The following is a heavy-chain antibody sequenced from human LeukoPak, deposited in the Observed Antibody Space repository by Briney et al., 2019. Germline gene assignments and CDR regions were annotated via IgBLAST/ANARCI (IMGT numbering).Heavy chain of an antibody. J-gene: IGHJ4*02. CDR3: ARSIAAAGNTFDY. D-gene: IGHD6-13*01. Sequence: GEPLQTSCKSSGYSFTSYWIGGVRPLPGKGLEGMGIIFPGDSETRYSPFYEGLATTSADTSNSTAYLQWSSLKASDTAMYYCARSIAAAGNTFDYWGQGTLVTVSS. CDR2: IFPGDSET. CDR1: GYSFTSYW. V-gene: IGHV5-51*01.